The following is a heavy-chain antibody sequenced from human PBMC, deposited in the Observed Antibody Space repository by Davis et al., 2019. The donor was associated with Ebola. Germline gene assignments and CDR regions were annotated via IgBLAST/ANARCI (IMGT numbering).Heavy chain of an antibody. CDR3: AQVFSGLRFLEWLSTPLYFDH. CDR1: AITFSRHA. V-gene: IGHV3-23*01. Sequence: PGGSLRLSCAVSAITFSRHAMSWVRQAPGKGLEWVSSISGSGSSVKTYYAESVRGRFTISRDNSKNTLYLEMRSLRVEDTAVYYCAQVFSGLRFLEWLSTPLYFDHWGQGTLVTVSS. J-gene: IGHJ4*02. D-gene: IGHD3-3*01. CDR2: ISGSGSSVKT.